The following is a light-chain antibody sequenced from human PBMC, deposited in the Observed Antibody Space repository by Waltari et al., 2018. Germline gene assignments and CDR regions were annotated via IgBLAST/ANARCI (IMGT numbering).Light chain of an antibody. CDR2: GAS. J-gene: IGKJ1*01. V-gene: IGKV3-20*01. Sequence: IVFTQSPGTLSLSPGERATLSCRASQSVSRSLTWYQQKPGQAPKLLIYGASNRATGIPDRFTGSGSGTDFSLTISSLEPEDFAIYFCQHYVRLPATFGQGTKVEIK. CDR3: QHYVRLPAT. CDR1: QSVSRS.